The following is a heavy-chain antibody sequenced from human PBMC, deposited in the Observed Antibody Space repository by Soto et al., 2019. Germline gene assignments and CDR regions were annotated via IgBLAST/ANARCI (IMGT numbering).Heavy chain of an antibody. CDR1: GFTFSDYY. CDR2: ISSTGSTI. J-gene: IGHJ6*02. D-gene: IGHD3-10*01. CDR3: ASLYGSGSYFGYYYGMDV. V-gene: IGHV3-11*01. Sequence: QVQLVESGGGLVKPGGSLRLYCAASGFTFSDYYMSWLRQAPGKGLEWVSYISSTGSTIYYADSVKGRFTISRDNAKNSLYLQMNSLRAEDTAVYYSASLYGSGSYFGYYYGMDVWGQGTTVTVSS.